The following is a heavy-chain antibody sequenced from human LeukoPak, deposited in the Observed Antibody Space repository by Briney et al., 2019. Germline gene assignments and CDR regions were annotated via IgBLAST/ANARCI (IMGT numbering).Heavy chain of an antibody. CDR2: INPNSGGT. V-gene: IGHV1-2*02. CDR3: AREKIVVVPAAMGDYYGMDV. J-gene: IGHJ6*02. D-gene: IGHD2-2*01. Sequence: ASVRVSCKASGYTFTGYYMHWVRQAPGQGLEWMGWINPNSGGTNYAQKFQGRVTMTRDTSISTAYMELSRLRSDDTAVYYCAREKIVVVPAAMGDYYGMDVWGQGTTVTVSS. CDR1: GYTFTGYY.